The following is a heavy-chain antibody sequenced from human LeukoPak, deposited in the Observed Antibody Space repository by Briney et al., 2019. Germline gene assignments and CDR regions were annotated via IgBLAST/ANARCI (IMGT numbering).Heavy chain of an antibody. CDR1: GFTFSSYA. V-gene: IGHV3-9*01. D-gene: IGHD3-22*01. CDR2: ISWNSGSI. J-gene: IGHJ3*02. Sequence: PGGSLRLSCAASGFTFSSYAMSWVRQAPGKGLEWASGISWNSGSIGYADSVKGRFTISRDNAKNSLYLQMNSLRAEDTALYYCAKDMSMYYYDSSGPGAFDIWGQGTMVTVSS. CDR3: AKDMSMYYYDSSGPGAFDI.